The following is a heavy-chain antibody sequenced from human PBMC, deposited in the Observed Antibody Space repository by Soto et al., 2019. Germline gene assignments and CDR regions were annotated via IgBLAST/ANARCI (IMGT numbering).Heavy chain of an antibody. D-gene: IGHD1-26*01. V-gene: IGHV1-8*01. J-gene: IGHJ4*01. CDR2: MNPNTGNT. Sequence: ASVKVFCKASGYTFATYDLAWLRPATGQGLEWMGWMNPNTGNTGYAQAFRGRVTMTRNTSITTAYIELSSLISDDTAVYFCARRKEGSDPYCLEDWGQGTMLTVSS. CDR1: GYTFATYD. CDR3: ARRKEGSDPYCLED.